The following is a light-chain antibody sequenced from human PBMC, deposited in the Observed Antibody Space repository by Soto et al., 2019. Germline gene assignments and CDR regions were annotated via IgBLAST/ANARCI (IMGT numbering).Light chain of an antibody. Sequence: EIVLTQSPGTLSLSPGERATLSCRASQSFSSSYLAWYQQKPGQAPRLLIFGASSRATGIPDRFSGSGSGTDVTLTISRLEPEDFAVYYCQQYGSSGVTFGQRNKVDIK. V-gene: IGKV3-20*01. CDR3: QQYGSSGVT. CDR1: QSFSSSY. J-gene: IGKJ2*01. CDR2: GAS.